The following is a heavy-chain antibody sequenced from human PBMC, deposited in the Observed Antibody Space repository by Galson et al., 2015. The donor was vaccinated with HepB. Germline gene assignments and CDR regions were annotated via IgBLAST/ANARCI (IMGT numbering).Heavy chain of an antibody. CDR1: GYTFTSHA. J-gene: IGHJ4*02. CDR3: ARDSAGITMIY. CDR2: INAGNGNT. D-gene: IGHD3-22*01. V-gene: IGHV1-3*01. Sequence: SVKVSCKASGYTFTSHAMHWVRQAPGQRLEWMGWINAGNGNTKYSQKFQGRVTITRDTSVSTAYMELSSLRSEDTAMYYCARDSAGITMIYWGQGTLVTVSS.